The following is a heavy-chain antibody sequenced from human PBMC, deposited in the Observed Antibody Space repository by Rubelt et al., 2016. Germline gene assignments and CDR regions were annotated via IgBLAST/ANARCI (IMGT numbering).Heavy chain of an antibody. CDR1: NYA. J-gene: IGHJ4*02. D-gene: IGHD3-9*01. Sequence: NYAMNWVRQAPGKGLEWVSALSGSGGDTFHADSVKGRFTISRDNARNTLFLQMNSLRVEDTAVYYCARDPGPVDWLPYYFDYWGQGTLVTVSS. CDR3: ARDPGPVDWLPYYFDY. V-gene: IGHV3-23*01. CDR2: LSGSGGDT.